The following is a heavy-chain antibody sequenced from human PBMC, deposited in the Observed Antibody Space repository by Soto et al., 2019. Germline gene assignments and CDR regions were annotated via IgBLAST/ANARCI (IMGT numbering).Heavy chain of an antibody. CDR2: IIPSDGST. CDR1: GYTFINYY. J-gene: IGHJ4*02. CDR3: ARGGPELATIGSFDY. V-gene: IGHV1-46*01. Sequence: QVQVVQSGAEVKKPGASVKVSCKASGYTFINYYMHWVRQAPGQGFEWSGRIIPSDGSTYYAQRFQDKVIITSDPSTRKIYMELNSLSSDDSALYYCARGGPELATIGSFDYWGQETLVTVSS. D-gene: IGHD5-12*01.